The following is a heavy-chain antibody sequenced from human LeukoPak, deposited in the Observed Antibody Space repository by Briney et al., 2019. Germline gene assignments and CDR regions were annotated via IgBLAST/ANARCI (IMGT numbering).Heavy chain of an antibody. CDR1: GFIFSSYW. V-gene: IGHV3-7*01. CDR3: ASRAIDY. J-gene: IGHJ4*02. Sequence: PGGSLRLSCAASGFIFSSYWMSWVRQAPGKGLEWVAYIKQDGNEKYYVDSVKGRFTISRDNAKNSLYLQMNSLRDEDTAVYYCASRAIDYWGQGTLVTVSS. CDR2: IKQDGNEK.